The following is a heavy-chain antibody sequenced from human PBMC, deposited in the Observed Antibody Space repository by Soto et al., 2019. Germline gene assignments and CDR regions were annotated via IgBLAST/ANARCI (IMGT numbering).Heavy chain of an antibody. CDR1: GFIVSSSY. J-gene: IGHJ4*02. Sequence: DVQLVETGGGLIQPGGSLRLSCAASGFIVSSSYMSWVRQAPGKGLEWVSVLYSDGRTYYADSVKGRFTISRDNSKNTLYLQMNSLSAEDTAVYYCARCSGWYGQCYCDCGGQGTLVTVSS. V-gene: IGHV3-53*02. CDR2: LYSDGRT. CDR3: ARCSGWYGQCYCDC. D-gene: IGHD6-13*01.